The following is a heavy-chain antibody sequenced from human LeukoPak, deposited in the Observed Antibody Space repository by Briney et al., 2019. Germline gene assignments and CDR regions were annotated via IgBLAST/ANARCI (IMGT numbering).Heavy chain of an antibody. CDR1: GFTFSSYA. J-gene: IGHJ4*02. Sequence: PGGSLRLSCAASGFTFSSYAMSWVRQAPGKGLEWVSAISGSGGSTYYADSVKGRFTISRDNSKNTLYLQMNSLRAEDTALYYCARETLYSGYAAYFDYWGQGTLVSVSS. D-gene: IGHD5-12*01. CDR3: ARETLYSGYAAYFDY. CDR2: ISGSGGST. V-gene: IGHV3-23*01.